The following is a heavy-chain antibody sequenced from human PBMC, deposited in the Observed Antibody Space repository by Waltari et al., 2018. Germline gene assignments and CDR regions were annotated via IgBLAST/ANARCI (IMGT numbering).Heavy chain of an antibody. CDR2: FDPEYGEA. J-gene: IGHJ5*02. D-gene: IGHD2-15*01. V-gene: IGHV1-24*01. CDR3: TRDRVGYCSGGTCYSRWFDP. CDR1: GYSLTESA. Sequence: QVQLVQSGAEVKKPGASVKVSCRVSGYSLTESALHWVRQAPGKGLELLGVFDPEYGEAVYAQEFQGRVTMTEDTSKDTAYMELSSLTYEDTAVYYCTRDRVGYCSGGTCYSRWFDPWGQGTLVTVSS.